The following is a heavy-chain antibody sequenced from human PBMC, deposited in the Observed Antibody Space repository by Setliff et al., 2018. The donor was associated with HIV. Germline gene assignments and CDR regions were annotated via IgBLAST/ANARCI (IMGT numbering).Heavy chain of an antibody. CDR3: AREDSSGRIDY. CDR1: GGSFSGYY. Sequence: SETLSLTCAVYGGSFSGYYWSWIRQPPGKGLEWIGEINHSGRTKYNPSLESRVTISVDTSKNQFSLKLSSVTAADTAVYYCAREDSSGRIDYWGQGTLVTVSS. D-gene: IGHD6-19*01. J-gene: IGHJ4*02. V-gene: IGHV4-34*01. CDR2: INHSGRT.